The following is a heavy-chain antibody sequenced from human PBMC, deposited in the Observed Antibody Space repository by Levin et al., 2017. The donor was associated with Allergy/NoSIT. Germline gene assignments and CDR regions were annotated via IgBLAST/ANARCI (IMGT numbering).Heavy chain of an antibody. CDR1: GGSFSGYY. V-gene: IGHV4-34*01. Sequence: SETLSLTCAVYGGSFSGYYWSWIRQSPGKGLEWIGEINHSGSTNYNPSLKSRFTISVDTSKNQFSLKLSSVTAADTAVYYCARGGGVLTAYYYYFDYWGQGTLATVSS. D-gene: IGHD3-9*01. CDR3: ARGGGVLTAYYYYFDY. CDR2: INHSGST. J-gene: IGHJ4*02.